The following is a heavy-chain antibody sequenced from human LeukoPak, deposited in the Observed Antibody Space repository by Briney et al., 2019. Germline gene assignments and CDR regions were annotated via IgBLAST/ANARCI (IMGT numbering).Heavy chain of an antibody. Sequence: ASVNVSCTPSQYTFTGYYLHWVRQAPGQGLDWMGWINPNSGGTNYAQKFQGRVTMTRDTSISTAYMELSRLRSDDTAVYYCARGAKYYDSSGAYYFDYWGQGTPVTVSS. J-gene: IGHJ4*02. D-gene: IGHD3-22*01. CDR3: ARGAKYYDSSGAYYFDY. V-gene: IGHV1-2*02. CDR2: INPNSGGT. CDR1: QYTFTGYY.